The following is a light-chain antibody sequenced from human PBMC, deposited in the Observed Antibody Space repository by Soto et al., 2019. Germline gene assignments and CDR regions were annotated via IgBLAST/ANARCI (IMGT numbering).Light chain of an antibody. CDR3: QQYNRWPPNA. Sequence: VGMTQSPASLSVSPGDRATLSCRASQSIRDQLAWYQQRPGQAPRLLIYDASTRATGIPTRFSGSGSGTEFTLTISSLQSEDFAVYYCQQYNRWPPNAFGPGTKLEI. CDR1: QSIRDQ. J-gene: IGKJ2*01. V-gene: IGKV3-15*01. CDR2: DAS.